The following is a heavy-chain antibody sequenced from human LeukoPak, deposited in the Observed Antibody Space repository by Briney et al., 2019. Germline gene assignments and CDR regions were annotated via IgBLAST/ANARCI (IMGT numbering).Heavy chain of an antibody. D-gene: IGHD3-3*01. CDR1: EFTFTTYW. CDR2: ISSSGSTI. CDR3: ARDGNYDFWSGPYYFDY. J-gene: IGHJ4*02. V-gene: IGHV3-48*04. Sequence: GGSLRLSCEASEFTFTTYWMSWVRQAPGKGLEWVSYISSSGSTIYYADSVKGRFTIPRDNAKNSLYLQMNSLRAEDTAVYYCARDGNYDFWSGPYYFDYWGQGTLVTVSS.